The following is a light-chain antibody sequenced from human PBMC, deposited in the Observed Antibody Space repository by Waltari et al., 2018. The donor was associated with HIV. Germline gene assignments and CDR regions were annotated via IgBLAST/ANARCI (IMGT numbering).Light chain of an antibody. Sequence: QSALTQPPSASGSPGQSVTISCTGTNSDIGNFDYVAWYQQHPGKPPQLIISEGYKRPSGVPNASAGSKCGNASSLTVSGLQAEDEADYYCSSYATTNDFYVRFGGGTKLTVL. V-gene: IGLV2-8*01. CDR3: SSYATTNDFYVR. CDR1: NSDIGNFDY. CDR2: EGY. J-gene: IGLJ2*01.